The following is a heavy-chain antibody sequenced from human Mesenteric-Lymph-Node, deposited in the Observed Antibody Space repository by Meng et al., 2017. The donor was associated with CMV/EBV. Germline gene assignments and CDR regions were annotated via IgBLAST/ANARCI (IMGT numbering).Heavy chain of an antibody. CDR2: ISGSGGST. CDR1: TCSSCA. CDR3: AKVGHGSGSYDREVYYFDY. V-gene: IGHV3-23*01. D-gene: IGHD3-10*01. Sequence: TCSSCAMSWGSRAPGKGREWVAAISGSGGSTYYADSVKGRFTISRDKSKNTLYLKMNSVRAEDTAVYYCAKVGHGSGSYDREVYYFDYWGQGTLVTVSS. J-gene: IGHJ4*02.